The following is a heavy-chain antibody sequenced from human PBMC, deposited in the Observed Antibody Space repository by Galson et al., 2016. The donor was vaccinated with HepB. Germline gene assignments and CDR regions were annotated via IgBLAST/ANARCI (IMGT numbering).Heavy chain of an antibody. D-gene: IGHD2-21*02. V-gene: IGHV3-30-3*01. J-gene: IGHJ3*02. CDR3: AREGDPRVDAFDI. Sequence: SLRLSCAASGFTFSSNAMHWVRQAPGKGLEWVAVISYDGSNKYYADSVKGRFTISRDNSKNTLYLQMNSLRAEDTAVYYCAREGDPRVDAFDIWGQGTMVTGSS. CDR1: GFTFSSNA. CDR2: ISYDGSNK.